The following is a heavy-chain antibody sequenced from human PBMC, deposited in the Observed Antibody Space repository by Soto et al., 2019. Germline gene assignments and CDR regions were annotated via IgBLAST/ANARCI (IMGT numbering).Heavy chain of an antibody. D-gene: IGHD1-26*01. J-gene: IGHJ4*02. CDR1: GGSISSGNYY. Sequence: PSETLSLTCTVSGGSISSGNYYWSWIRQPPGKGLEWIGFISYSGSTYYSTSLKSRVTISVDTSKNQFSLKLSSVTAADTAVYYCARRGELGATTVDYWGQGTLVTVSS. V-gene: IGHV4-39*01. CDR2: ISYSGST. CDR3: ARRGELGATTVDY.